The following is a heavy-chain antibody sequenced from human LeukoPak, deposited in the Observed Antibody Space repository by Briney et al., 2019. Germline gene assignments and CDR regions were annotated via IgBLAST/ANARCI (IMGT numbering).Heavy chain of an antibody. D-gene: IGHD6-19*01. Sequence: GGSLRLSCEASGFTFSSDWMGWVRQAPGKGLEWVANINADGSDTYHVDSVKGRFTISRSNAKKSLFLQMNSLRVEDTALYYCVRWGVTAGMQDWGQGTLITVS. CDR2: INADGSDT. J-gene: IGHJ1*01. V-gene: IGHV3-7*01. CDR1: GFTFSSDW. CDR3: VRWGVTAGMQD.